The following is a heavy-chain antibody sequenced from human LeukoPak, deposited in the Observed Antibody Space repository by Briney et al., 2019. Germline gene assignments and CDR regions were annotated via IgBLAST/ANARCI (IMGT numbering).Heavy chain of an antibody. D-gene: IGHD2-15*01. Sequence: GGSLRLSCAASGFTFSSYDIHWVRQAPGKGLEWVALISYDRVNKYYADSVKGRFTISRDNSKNTLYLQMNSLRAEDTAVYYCARVRAAWYFDYWGQGTLVTVSS. CDR1: GFTFSSYD. V-gene: IGHV3-30*03. CDR3: ARVRAAWYFDY. CDR2: ISYDRVNK. J-gene: IGHJ4*02.